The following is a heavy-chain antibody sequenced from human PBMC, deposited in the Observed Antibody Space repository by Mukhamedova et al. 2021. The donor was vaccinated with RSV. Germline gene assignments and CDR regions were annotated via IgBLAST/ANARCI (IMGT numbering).Heavy chain of an antibody. CDR3: ASLYDYVWGSYRSDY. Sequence: LSIPSSGINAEYMGGRFTISRDNAKNSLYLQMNSLRAEDTAVYYCASLYDYVWGSYRSDYWGQGTLVTVSS. CDR2: IPSSGI. J-gene: IGHJ4*02. D-gene: IGHD3-16*02. V-gene: IGHV3-69-1*01.